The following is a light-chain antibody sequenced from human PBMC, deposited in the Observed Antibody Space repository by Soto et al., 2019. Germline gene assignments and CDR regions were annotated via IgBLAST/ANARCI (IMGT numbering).Light chain of an antibody. J-gene: IGLJ3*02. V-gene: IGLV2-8*01. CDR3: TSYVGSNIWV. Sequence: QSVRTQPPSASGSPGQSVTISCTGTSSDVGAYKYVSWYQQYPGEAPKLMIYEVSKRPSGVPDRFSGSKSGNTASLTVSGLQAEDEADYYCTSYVGSNIWVFGGGTKLTVL. CDR2: EVS. CDR1: SSDVGAYKY.